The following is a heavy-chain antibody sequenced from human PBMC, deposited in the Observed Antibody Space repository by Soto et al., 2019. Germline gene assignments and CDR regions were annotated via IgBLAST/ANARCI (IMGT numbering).Heavy chain of an antibody. CDR3: AREETAWPLAYGLDV. CDR2: ISSRGDT. Sequence: VGSLRLSCVASGITFGSRAMSWVRQAPGKGLEWVSSISSRGDTYYVDSVKGRFTISRDNAKNSVSLQMDSLRAEDAAVYYCAREETAWPLAYGLDVWGQRTTVTVSS. CDR1: GITFGSRA. J-gene: IGHJ6*02. D-gene: IGHD2-21*02. V-gene: IGHV3-21*01.